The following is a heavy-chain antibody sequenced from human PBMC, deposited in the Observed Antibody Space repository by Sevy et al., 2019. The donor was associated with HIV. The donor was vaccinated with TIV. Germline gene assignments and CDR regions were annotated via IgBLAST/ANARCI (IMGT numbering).Heavy chain of an antibody. J-gene: IGHJ4*02. D-gene: IGHD3-10*01. CDR2: ISYDGTNT. CDR3: ARDGGGDYFDY. Sequence: GGSLRLSCAASGFTFRRYVMHWVRQAPGKGLEWMTVISYDGTNTYYVDSVKGRFTISRDNSKNTLYLQMNSLRAEDTAVYYCARDGGGDYFDYWGQGTLVTVSS. V-gene: IGHV3-30*04. CDR1: GFTFRRYV.